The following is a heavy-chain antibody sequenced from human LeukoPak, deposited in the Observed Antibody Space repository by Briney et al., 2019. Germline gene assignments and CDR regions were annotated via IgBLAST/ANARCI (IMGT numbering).Heavy chain of an antibody. J-gene: IGHJ4*02. Sequence: GSLGLSCAASGFTFSSYAMSWVRQAPGKGLEWVSAISGSGGSTYYADSVKGRFTISRDNSKNTLYLQMNSLRAEDTAVYYCARPHGYQLPYFDYWGQGTLVTVSS. CDR1: GFTFSSYA. CDR2: ISGSGGST. D-gene: IGHD2-2*01. CDR3: ARPHGYQLPYFDY. V-gene: IGHV3-23*01.